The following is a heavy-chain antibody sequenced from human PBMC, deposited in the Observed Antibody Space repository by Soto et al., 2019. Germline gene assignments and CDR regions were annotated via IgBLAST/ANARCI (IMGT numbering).Heavy chain of an antibody. CDR3: ARYNWGAMGAFDI. D-gene: IGHD1-1*01. CDR2: IYYSGST. CDR1: GGSISSYY. V-gene: IGHV4-59*01. J-gene: IGHJ3*02. Sequence: QVQLQESGPELVKPSETLSLTCTVSGGSISSYYWSWIRQPPGKGLEWIGYIYYSGSTNYNPSLKSRVTISVDTSKNQFSLKLSSVTAADTAVYYCARYNWGAMGAFDIWGQGTMVTVSS.